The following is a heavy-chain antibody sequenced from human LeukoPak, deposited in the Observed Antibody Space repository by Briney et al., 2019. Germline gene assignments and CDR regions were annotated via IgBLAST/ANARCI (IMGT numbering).Heavy chain of an antibody. CDR2: IIPIFGTA. J-gene: IGHJ6*03. D-gene: IGHD2-2*01. CDR3: ASFVVPAATSPDYYYYYMDV. V-gene: IGHV1-69*05. CDR1: GGTFGSYA. Sequence: SVKVSCKASGGTFGSYAISWVRQAPGQGLEWMGGIIPIFGTANYAQKFQGRVTITTDESTSTAYMELNSLRSEDTAVFYCASFVVPAATSPDYYYYYMDVWGKGTTVTVSS.